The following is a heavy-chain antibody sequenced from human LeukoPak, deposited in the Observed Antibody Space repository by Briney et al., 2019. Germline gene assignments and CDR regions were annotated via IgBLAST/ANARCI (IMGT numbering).Heavy chain of an antibody. CDR2: ISYDGSNK. J-gene: IGHJ4*02. D-gene: IGHD5-24*01. Sequence: GGSLRLSCAASGFTFSSYGMHWVRQAPGKGLEWVAVISYDGSNKYYADSVKGRFTISRDNSKNTLYLQMNSLRAEDTAVYYCARGGDGYNYDDYWGQGTLDTVSS. CDR1: GFTFSSYG. CDR3: ARGGDGYNYDDY. V-gene: IGHV3-30*03.